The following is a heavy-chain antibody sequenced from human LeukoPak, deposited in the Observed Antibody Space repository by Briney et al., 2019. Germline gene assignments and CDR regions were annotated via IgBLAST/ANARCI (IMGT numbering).Heavy chain of an antibody. V-gene: IGHV4-38-2*02. CDR1: GYSISSGYY. D-gene: IGHD3-10*01. Sequence: SETLSLTCAVSGYSISSGYYWGWIRQPPGKGLEWIGSIYHSGSTYYNPSLKSRVTISVDTSKNQFSLKLSSVTAADTAVYYCARDYSYYGSGSYYCWFDPWGQGTLVTVSS. CDR3: ARDYSYYGSGSYYCWFDP. J-gene: IGHJ5*02. CDR2: IYHSGST.